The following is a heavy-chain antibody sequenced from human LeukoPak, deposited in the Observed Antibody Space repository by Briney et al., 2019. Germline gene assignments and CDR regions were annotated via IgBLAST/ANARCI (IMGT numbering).Heavy chain of an antibody. CDR2: ISGSGGST. CDR1: GFTFSSYA. CDR3: AKDLAASGSYSHDY. J-gene: IGHJ4*02. D-gene: IGHD3-10*01. Sequence: GGSLRLSCAASGFTFSSYAMSWVRQAPGKGLGWVSIISGSGGSTYYADSVKGRFTISRDNSKNTLYLQMNSLRAEDTALYYCAKDLAASGSYSHDYWGQGTLVTVSS. V-gene: IGHV3-23*01.